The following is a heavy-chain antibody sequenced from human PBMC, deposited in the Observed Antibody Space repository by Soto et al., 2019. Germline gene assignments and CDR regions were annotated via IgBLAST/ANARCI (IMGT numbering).Heavy chain of an antibody. CDR2: IFYSGST. J-gene: IGHJ4*02. CDR3: TRHGYYYRSGNCHF. V-gene: IGHV4-39*01. Sequence: QLHLQESGPGLVRPSETLSLICTVSGDSIISEIYYWGWIRQSPGKGLEWIGSIFYSGSTYYNPSLKSRVTMSVDTSKSQFSLKLNSVTAADTAVYYCTRHGYYYRSGNCHFWGQGTLVTASS. D-gene: IGHD3-10*01. CDR1: GDSIISEIYY.